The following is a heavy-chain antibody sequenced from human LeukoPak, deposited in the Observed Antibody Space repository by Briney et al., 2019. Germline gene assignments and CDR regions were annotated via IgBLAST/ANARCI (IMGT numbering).Heavy chain of an antibody. CDR2: ISSDGGST. CDR1: GITFDEYA. J-gene: IGHJ4*02. Sequence: TGGSLRLSCAASGITFDEYAMHWVRQAPGKGLEWVSVISSDGGSTHYADSVEGRFTISRDNSKNSLYLQMNSLRTEDTALYYCTTSEIGYTSASHRPDSWGQGTLVTVSS. CDR3: TTSEIGYTSASHRPDS. V-gene: IGHV3-43*02. D-gene: IGHD6-19*01.